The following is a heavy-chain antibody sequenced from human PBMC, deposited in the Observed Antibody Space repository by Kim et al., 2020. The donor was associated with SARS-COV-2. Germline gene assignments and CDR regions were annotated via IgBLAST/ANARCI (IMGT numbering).Heavy chain of an antibody. V-gene: IGHV3-21*04. CDR2: ISSSSSYI. CDR3: ARAGIYYYYGMDV. D-gene: IGHD3-10*01. Sequence: GGSLRLSCAASGFTFSSYSMNWVRQAPGKGLELVSSISSSSSYIYYADSVKGRFTISRDNAKNSLYLQMNSLRAEDTAVYYCARAGIYYYYGMDVWGQGTTVTVSS. CDR1: GFTFSSYS. J-gene: IGHJ6*02.